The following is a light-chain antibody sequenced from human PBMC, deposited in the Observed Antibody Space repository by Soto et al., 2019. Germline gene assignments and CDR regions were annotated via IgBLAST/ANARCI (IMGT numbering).Light chain of an antibody. Sequence: EIVMTQSPVTLSVSPGDRATLSCRASQSVNSNLAWYQHKPGQTPKLLIYVASTWATGIPARFSGSGSGTEFTLTISSLQSEDFAVYYCQQYNVWTLPFGGGTKVEFK. CDR1: QSVNSN. V-gene: IGKV3-15*01. CDR2: VAS. J-gene: IGKJ4*01. CDR3: QQYNVWTLP.